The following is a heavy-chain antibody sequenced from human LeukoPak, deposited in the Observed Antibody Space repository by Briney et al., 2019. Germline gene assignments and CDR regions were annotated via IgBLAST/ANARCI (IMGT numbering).Heavy chain of an antibody. CDR3: ASGSVVLEI. D-gene: IGHD2-15*01. V-gene: IGHV4-34*01. J-gene: IGHJ3*02. CDR1: GGSFSGYY. Sequence: SETLSLTCAVYGGSFSGYYWSWIRQPPGKGLEWIGEINHSGSTNYNPSLKSRVTISVDTSKNQFSLKRSSVTAADTAVYYCASGSVVLEIWGQGTMVTVSS. CDR2: INHSGST.